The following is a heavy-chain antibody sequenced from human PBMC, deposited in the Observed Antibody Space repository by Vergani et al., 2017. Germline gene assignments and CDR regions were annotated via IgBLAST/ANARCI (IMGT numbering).Heavy chain of an antibody. D-gene: IGHD3-22*01. V-gene: IGHV5-10-1*03. Sequence: EVQLVQSGAEVKKPGESLRISCKGSGYSFTSYWISWVRQMPGKGLEWMGRIDPSDSYANYSPSFQGHVTISADKSISTAYLQWSSLKASDTAMYYCARYAIRGYYYEPPDYWGQGTLVTVSS. CDR1: GYSFTSYW. CDR2: IDPSDSYA. CDR3: ARYAIRGYYYEPPDY. J-gene: IGHJ4*02.